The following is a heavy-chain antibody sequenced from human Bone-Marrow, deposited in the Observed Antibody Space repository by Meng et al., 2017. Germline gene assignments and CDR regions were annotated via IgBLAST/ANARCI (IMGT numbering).Heavy chain of an antibody. CDR3: VKGLRWNAWDS. Sequence: GESLKISCTASGFTFSSYWMNWVRQVPGKGLVWVSQMNTDGTTRRYADSVKGRFTISRDNAKNTLYLQMSSLRVEDTALYYSVKGLRWNAWDSWGRGTMVTVS. D-gene: IGHD4-23*01. CDR1: GFTFSSYW. V-gene: IGHV3-74*01. CDR2: MNTDGTTR. J-gene: IGHJ3*02.